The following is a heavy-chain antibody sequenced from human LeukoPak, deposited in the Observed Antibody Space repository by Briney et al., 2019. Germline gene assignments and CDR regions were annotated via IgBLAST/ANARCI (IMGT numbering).Heavy chain of an antibody. J-gene: IGHJ3*02. CDR2: ISYDGSKK. CDR1: GFTFSSYG. Sequence: SGGSLRLSCAASGFTFSSYGMHWVRQAPGKGLEWVAVISYDGSKKNYADSVKGRFTISRDNSKNTLYLQMNSLRAEDTAVYYCAKDRSGYSGYDSDAFDIWGQGTMVTVSS. CDR3: AKDRSGYSGYDSDAFDI. D-gene: IGHD5-12*01. V-gene: IGHV3-30*18.